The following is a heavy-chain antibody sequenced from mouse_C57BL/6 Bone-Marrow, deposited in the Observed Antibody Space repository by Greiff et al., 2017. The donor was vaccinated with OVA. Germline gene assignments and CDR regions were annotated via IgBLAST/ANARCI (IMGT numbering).Heavy chain of an antibody. J-gene: IGHJ2*01. CDR3: ARGVVATSPFDY. Sequence: DVKLVESGGGLVKPGGFLKLSCAASGFTFSSYAMSWVRQTPEKRLEWVATISDGGSYTYYPDNVKGRFTISRDNAKNNLYLQMSHLKSEDTAMYYCARGVVATSPFDYWGQGTTLTVSS. CDR1: GFTFSSYA. D-gene: IGHD1-1*01. V-gene: IGHV5-4*03. CDR2: ISDGGSYT.